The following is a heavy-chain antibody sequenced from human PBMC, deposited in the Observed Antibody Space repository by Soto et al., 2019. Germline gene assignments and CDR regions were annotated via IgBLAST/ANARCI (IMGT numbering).Heavy chain of an antibody. D-gene: IGHD4-17*01. Sequence: SVKVSCKASGGTFSSYAISWVRQAPGQGLEWMGGIIPIFGTANYAQKFQGRVTITADESTSTAYMELSSLRSEDTAVYYCARGGDYGDVDAFDIWGQGTMVTVSS. V-gene: IGHV1-69*13. CDR2: IIPIFGTA. CDR3: ARGGDYGDVDAFDI. CDR1: GGTFSSYA. J-gene: IGHJ3*02.